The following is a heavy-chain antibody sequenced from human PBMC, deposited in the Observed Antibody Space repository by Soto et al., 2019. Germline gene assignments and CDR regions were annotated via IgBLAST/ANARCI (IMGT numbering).Heavy chain of an antibody. CDR1: GFTFSSYS. CDR2: ISSSSSTI. CDR3: ARAYGDYISQAYYYYMDV. D-gene: IGHD4-17*01. J-gene: IGHJ6*03. Sequence: GESLKISCAASGFTFSSYSMNWVRQAPGKGLEWVSYISSSSSTIYYADSVKGRFTISRDNAKNSLYLQMNSLRAEDTAVYYCARAYGDYISQAYYYYMDVWGKGTTVTVSS. V-gene: IGHV3-48*01.